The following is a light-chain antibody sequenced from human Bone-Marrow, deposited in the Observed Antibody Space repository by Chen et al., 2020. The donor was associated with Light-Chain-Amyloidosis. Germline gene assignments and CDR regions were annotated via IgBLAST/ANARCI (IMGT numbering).Light chain of an antibody. CDR1: SSDVGGYNF. Sequence: QSALTQPASVSGSPGRSLTIPCPGTSSDVGGYNFVSWYQQHPGKAPKLMIYDVSNRPSGVSNRFSGSKSGNTASLTISGLQAEDEADYYCSSYTSSSTLVFGGGTKLTVL. J-gene: IGLJ2*01. CDR2: DVS. V-gene: IGLV2-14*01. CDR3: SSYTSSSTLV.